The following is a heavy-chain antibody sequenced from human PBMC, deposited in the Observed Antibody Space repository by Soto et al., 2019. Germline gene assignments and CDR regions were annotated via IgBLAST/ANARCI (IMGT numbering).Heavy chain of an antibody. J-gene: IGHJ3*02. CDR3: TLGSWSAETFDI. CDR2: IIPMHNIT. Sequence: QVQLVQSGAEVKKPGSSVKVSCKASGGTFSTYTIIWVRQSPGQGLEWMGRIIPMHNITNTAQSFQDRVTIIADKSTSTAYLELSTLRSDDTAMYFCTLGSWSAETFDIWGRGTMVTVSS. V-gene: IGHV1-69*02. D-gene: IGHD6-13*01. CDR1: GGTFSTYT.